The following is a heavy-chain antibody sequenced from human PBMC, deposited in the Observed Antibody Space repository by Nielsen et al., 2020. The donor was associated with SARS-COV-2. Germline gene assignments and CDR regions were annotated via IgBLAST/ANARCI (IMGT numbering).Heavy chain of an antibody. D-gene: IGHD2-2*01. CDR2: IYHSGST. V-gene: IGHV4-4*02. Sequence: VRQAPGKGLEWIGEIYHSGSTNYNPSLKSRVTISVDKSKNQFSLKLSSMTAADTAVYYCARASQYCSSTSCSHGGAYYYYYYMDVWGKGTTVTVSS. J-gene: IGHJ6*03. CDR3: ARASQYCSSTSCSHGGAYYYYYYMDV.